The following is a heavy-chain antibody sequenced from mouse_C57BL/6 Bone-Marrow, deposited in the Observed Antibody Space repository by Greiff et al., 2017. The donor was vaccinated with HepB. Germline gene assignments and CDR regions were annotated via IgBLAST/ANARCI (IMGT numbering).Heavy chain of an antibody. CDR1: GFTFSSYA. D-gene: IGHD1-1*01. CDR3: AREAITTVVDY. V-gene: IGHV5-4*01. CDR2: ISDGGSYT. Sequence: DVHLVESGGGLVKPGGSLKLSCAASGFTFSSYAMSWVRQTPEKRLEWVATISDGGSYTYYPDNVKGRFTISRDNAKNNLYLQMSHLKSEDTAMYYCAREAITTVVDYWGQGTSVTVSS. J-gene: IGHJ4*01.